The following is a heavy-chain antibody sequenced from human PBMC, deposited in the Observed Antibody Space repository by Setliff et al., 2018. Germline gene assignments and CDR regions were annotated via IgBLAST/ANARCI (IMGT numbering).Heavy chain of an antibody. D-gene: IGHD3-10*01. V-gene: IGHV4-30-4*08. Sequence: LSETLSLTCTVSGGLISSGDYYWSWIRQPPGKGLEWIGYIYNSGITYYTPSLKSRVTISVDTSKNQFSLKLTSVTAADTAVYYCARGRVGRGVSRLYHWGQGALVNV. CDR2: IYNSGIT. CDR3: ARGRVGRGVSRLYH. J-gene: IGHJ5*02. CDR1: GGLISSGDYY.